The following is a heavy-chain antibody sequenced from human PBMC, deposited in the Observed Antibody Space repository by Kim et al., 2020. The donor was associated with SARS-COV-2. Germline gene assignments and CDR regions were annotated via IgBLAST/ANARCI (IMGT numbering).Heavy chain of an antibody. CDR3: ARMYDYDSKAAFDI. V-gene: IGHV3-72*01. J-gene: IGHJ3*02. Sequence: GGSLRLSCTASGFTFSDYYIDWVRQVPGKGLEWNGRSRNKAFSYTTEYAASVKGRFTISRDDSKKPLFLQINSLKTEDTAVYYCARMYDYDSKAAFDIWG. CDR2: SRNKAFSYTT. D-gene: IGHD3-22*01. CDR1: GFTFSDYY.